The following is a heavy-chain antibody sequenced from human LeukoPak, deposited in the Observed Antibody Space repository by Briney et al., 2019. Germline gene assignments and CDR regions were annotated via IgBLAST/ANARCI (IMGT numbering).Heavy chain of an antibody. CDR3: AREVVAAGIWFDP. V-gene: IGHV4-59*11. D-gene: IGHD2-15*01. CDR2: IYYSGST. Sequence: SETLSLTCTVSGGSISSHYWSWIRKPPGKGLEWIGYIYYSGSTNYNPSLKSRVTISVDTSKNQFSLKLSSVTAADTAVYYCAREVVAAGIWFDPWGQGTLVTVSS. J-gene: IGHJ5*02. CDR1: GGSISSHY.